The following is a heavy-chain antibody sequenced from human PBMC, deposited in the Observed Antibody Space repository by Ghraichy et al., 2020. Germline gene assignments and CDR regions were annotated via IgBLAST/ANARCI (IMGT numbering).Heavy chain of an antibody. CDR3: ARVQGYYDSSGYSVLGFDY. CDR2: INSDGSST. Sequence: GGSLRLSCAASGFTFSSYWMHWVRQAPGKGLVWVSRINSDGSSTSYADSVKGRFTISRDNAKNTLYLQMNSLRAEDTAVYYCARVQGYYDSSGYSVLGFDYWGQGTLVTVSS. J-gene: IGHJ4*02. V-gene: IGHV3-74*01. D-gene: IGHD3-22*01. CDR1: GFTFSSYW.